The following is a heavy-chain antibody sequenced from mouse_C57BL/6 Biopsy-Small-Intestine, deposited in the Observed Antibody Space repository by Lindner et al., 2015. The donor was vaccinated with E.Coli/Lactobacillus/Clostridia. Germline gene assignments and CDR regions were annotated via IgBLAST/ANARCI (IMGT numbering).Heavy chain of an antibody. CDR1: GYTFTDYN. J-gene: IGHJ2*01. V-gene: IGHV1-22*01. CDR2: INPNNGGT. D-gene: IGHD1-2*01. Sequence: VQLQESGPELVKPGASVKMSCKASGYTFTDYNMHWVKQSHGKSLEWIGYINPNNGGTSYNQKFRGKATLTVNKSSSTAYMELRSLTSEDSAVYYCARWVITTAYYFDYWGQGTTLTVSS. CDR3: ARWVITTAYYFDY.